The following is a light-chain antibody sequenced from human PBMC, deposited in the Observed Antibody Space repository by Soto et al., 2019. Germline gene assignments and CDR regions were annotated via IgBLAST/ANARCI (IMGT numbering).Light chain of an antibody. Sequence: EKVMTQSPATLSMSPGERATLSCRASQSVSSFLAWYQQKPGQAPRLLIYGASTRATGMPARFSGSGSGTEFTLTISSLQSEDFAVYYCQQYSNWPSWTFGQGTKVEVK. V-gene: IGKV3-15*01. CDR1: QSVSSF. CDR3: QQYSNWPSWT. J-gene: IGKJ1*01. CDR2: GAS.